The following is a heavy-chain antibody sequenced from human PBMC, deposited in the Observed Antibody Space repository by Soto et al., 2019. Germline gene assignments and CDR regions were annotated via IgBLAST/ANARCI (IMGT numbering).Heavy chain of an antibody. CDR3: AGTTSHHWLYMDV. CDR1: GDSVSSNSAA. J-gene: IGHJ6*03. Sequence: QVQLQESGPGLVKPSQTLSVTCAISGDSVSSNSAAWNWIRLSPSRGLEWLARTYYRSRWYNDYAVSVRSRITVNAYTSKNQFSLQLTSVTPEDTAIYYCAGTTSHHWLYMDVWGRGTTVTVSS. V-gene: IGHV6-1*01. D-gene: IGHD1-1*01. CDR2: TYYRSRWYN.